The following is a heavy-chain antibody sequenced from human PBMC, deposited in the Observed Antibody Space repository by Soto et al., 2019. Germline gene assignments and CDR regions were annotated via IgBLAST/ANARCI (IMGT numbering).Heavy chain of an antibody. J-gene: IGHJ6*02. CDR3: ARDYYDSVESMDV. Sequence: QVQLQQSGPGLVKPSETLSLTCTVSGDSISGYYWAWIRQPPGKRLEWIGYIYSSSGNTDYNPSLNRRATISIDMSKTQVSLRLRAVTAADTAMYYCARDYYDSVESMDVGGQGTTVTVSS. D-gene: IGHD3-22*01. V-gene: IGHV4-59*01. CDR1: GDSISGYY. CDR2: IYSSSGNT.